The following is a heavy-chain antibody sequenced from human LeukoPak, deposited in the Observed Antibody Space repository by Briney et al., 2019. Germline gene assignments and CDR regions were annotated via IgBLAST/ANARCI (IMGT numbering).Heavy chain of an antibody. CDR2: IKQDGSEK. CDR3: ARAFGYSYGHDAFDI. Sequence: GGSLRLSCAASGFTFSSYWMSWVRQAPGKGLEWVANIKQDGSEKHYVDSVKGRFTTSRDNAKNSLYLQMNSLRAEDTAVYYCARAFGYSYGHDAFDIWGQGTMVTVSS. CDR1: GFTFSSYW. V-gene: IGHV3-7*04. D-gene: IGHD5-18*01. J-gene: IGHJ3*02.